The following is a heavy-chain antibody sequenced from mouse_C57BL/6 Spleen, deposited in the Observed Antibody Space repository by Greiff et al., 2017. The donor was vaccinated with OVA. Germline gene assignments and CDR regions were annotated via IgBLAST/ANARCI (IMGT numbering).Heavy chain of an antibody. CDR3: ARYDYDRGFAY. V-gene: IGHV1-69*01. D-gene: IGHD2-4*01. J-gene: IGHJ3*01. CDR1: GYTFTSYW. Sequence: QVQLQQPGAELVMPGASVKLSCKASGYTFTSYWMHWVKQRPGQGLEWIGEIDPSDSYTNYNQKFKGKSTLTVDKSSSTAYMQLSSLTSEDSAVYYCARYDYDRGFAYWGQGTLVTVS. CDR2: IDPSDSYT.